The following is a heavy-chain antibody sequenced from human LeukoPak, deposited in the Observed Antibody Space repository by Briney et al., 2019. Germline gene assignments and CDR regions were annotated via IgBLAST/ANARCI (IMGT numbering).Heavy chain of an antibody. CDR3: ARGGYSGSSFDY. D-gene: IGHD1-26*01. Sequence: SETLSLTCTVSGGPINSYYWSWIRQPAGKGLEWIGRIYTSGSTNYNPSLQSRVTMSVDTSKNQFSLKLSSITAADTAAYYCARGGYSGSSFDYWGQGTLVTVSS. J-gene: IGHJ4*02. V-gene: IGHV4-4*07. CDR2: IYTSGST. CDR1: GGPINSYY.